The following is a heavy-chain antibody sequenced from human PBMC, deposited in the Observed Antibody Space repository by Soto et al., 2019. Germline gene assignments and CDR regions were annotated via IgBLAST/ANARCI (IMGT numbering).Heavy chain of an antibody. D-gene: IGHD1-26*01. CDR3: ASGRYGDY. J-gene: IGHJ4*02. V-gene: IGHV1-18*01. CDR2: ISAHNGNT. Sequence: QVHLVQSGAEVKKPGSSVKVSCKASGYTFTSYGITWVRQAPGQGLEWMGWISAHNGNTDYAQKLQGRVIVTRDTSTSTAYMELRSLISDDTAVYYGASGRYGDYWGQGDMVTVSS. CDR1: GYTFTSYG.